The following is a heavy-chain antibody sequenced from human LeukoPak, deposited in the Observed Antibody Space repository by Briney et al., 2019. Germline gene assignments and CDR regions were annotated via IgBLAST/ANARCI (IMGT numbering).Heavy chain of an antibody. CDR2: ISSSGSTI. Sequence: GGSLRLSCAASGFTFSDYYMSWIRQVPGEGLDWVSYISSSGSTIYYADSVKGRFTISRDNAKNSLYLQMNSLRAEDTAVYYCARLGSYYDSRGAFDIWGQGTMVPVSS. CDR1: GFTFSDYY. V-gene: IGHV3-11*04. D-gene: IGHD3-22*01. J-gene: IGHJ3*02. CDR3: ARLGSYYDSRGAFDI.